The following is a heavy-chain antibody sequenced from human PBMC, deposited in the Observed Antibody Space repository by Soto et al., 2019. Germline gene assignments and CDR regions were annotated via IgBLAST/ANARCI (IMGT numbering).Heavy chain of an antibody. CDR3: ASSRIVGREVTTCIDP. J-gene: IGHJ5*02. Sequence: PSETLSLTCTVSAGSITTSYWSCIRQPLGKALEWIGYISYRGSTNYNPSLKSRLTISIDTSKSQISLKLTSMTTADTAVYYCASSRIVGREVTTCIDPSGQ. CDR2: ISYRGST. V-gene: IGHV4-59*01. CDR1: AGSITTSY. D-gene: IGHD3-22*01.